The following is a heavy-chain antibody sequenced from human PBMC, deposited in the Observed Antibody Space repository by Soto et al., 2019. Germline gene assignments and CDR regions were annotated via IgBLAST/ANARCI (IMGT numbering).Heavy chain of an antibody. CDR2: IYYSGST. J-gene: IGHJ5*02. CDR3: ARDLRGYPDNWFDP. D-gene: IGHD3-22*01. Sequence: QVQLQESGPGLVKPSQTLSLTCTVSGGSISSGGYYWSWIRQHPGKGLEWIGYIYYSGSTYYNPSLKSRVTIAVDTSKNQFSLKLSSVTAADTAVYYCARDLRGYPDNWFDPWGQGTLVTVSS. CDR1: GGSISSGGYY. V-gene: IGHV4-31*03.